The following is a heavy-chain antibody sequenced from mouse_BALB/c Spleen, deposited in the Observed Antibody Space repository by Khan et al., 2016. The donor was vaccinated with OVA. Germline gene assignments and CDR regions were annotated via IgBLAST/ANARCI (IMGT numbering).Heavy chain of an antibody. CDR1: GYTFSTYW. CDR2: INPSSGYT. Sequence: QVQLQQSGAELAKPGASVKMSCKASGYTFSTYWIHWVKQRPGQGLEWIGYINPSSGYTYYNPTFNDKATLTTYQSSTTAYMQLSSLTSEVSAVYYCARDRIDYGGQGTTLTVSS. V-gene: IGHV1-7*01. CDR3: ARDRIDY. J-gene: IGHJ2*01.